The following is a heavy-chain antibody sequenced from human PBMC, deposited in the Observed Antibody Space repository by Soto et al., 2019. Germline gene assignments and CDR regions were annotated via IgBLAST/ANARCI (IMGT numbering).Heavy chain of an antibody. V-gene: IGHV3-23*01. CDR3: AKGVGLLLRGHYYMDV. CDR2: ISGDGGTT. J-gene: IGHJ6*03. CDR1: GFTLSTYA. D-gene: IGHD1-26*01. Sequence: EVKLLESGGGLVQPGGSLRLSCAASGFTLSTYAMSWVRQAPGKGLEWVSSISGDGGTTYDADSVKGRFTISRDNSKNSQYLQMNSLRVEDTANYYWAKGVGLLLRGHYYMDVWGEGTSVTVSS.